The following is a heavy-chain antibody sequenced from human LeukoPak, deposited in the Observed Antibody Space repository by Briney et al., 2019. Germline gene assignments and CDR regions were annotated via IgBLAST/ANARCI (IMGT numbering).Heavy chain of an antibody. V-gene: IGHV1-3*03. J-gene: IGHJ3*02. Sequence: ASVKVSCKASGYTFTSYAMHWVRQAPGQRLEWMGWINAGNGNTKYSQEFQGRVTITRDTSASTAYMELSSLRAEDTAVYYCARGGSYYRVSNASDIWGQGTMVTVSS. CDR3: ARGGSYYRVSNASDI. CDR2: INAGNGNT. CDR1: GYTFTSYA. D-gene: IGHD1-26*01.